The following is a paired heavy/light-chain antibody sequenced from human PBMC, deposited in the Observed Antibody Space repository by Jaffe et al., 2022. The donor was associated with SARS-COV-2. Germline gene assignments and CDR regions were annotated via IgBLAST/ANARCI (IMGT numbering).Light chain of an antibody. CDR3: QQFNNYPRAYT. V-gene: IGKV1D-13*01. Sequence: AIQLTQSPSSLSASVGDRVTITCRASQGISSALAWYQQKPGKAPKLLIYDASSLESGVPSRFSGSGSGTDFTLTISSLQPEDFATYYCQQFNNYPRAYTFGQGTKLEIK. CDR2: DAS. CDR1: QGISSA. J-gene: IGKJ2*01.
Heavy chain of an antibody. CDR1: GFSLSTSGVG. V-gene: IGHV2-5*02. D-gene: IGHD3-3*01. CDR2: IYWDDDK. J-gene: IGHJ1*01. CDR3: AHSFPVLEWYQYFQH. Sequence: QITLKESGPTLVKPTQTLTLTCTFSGFSLSTSGVGVGWIRQPPGKALEWLALIYWDDDKRYSPSLKSRLTITKDTSKNQVVLTMTNMDPVDTATYYCAHSFPVLEWYQYFQHWGQGTLVTVSS.